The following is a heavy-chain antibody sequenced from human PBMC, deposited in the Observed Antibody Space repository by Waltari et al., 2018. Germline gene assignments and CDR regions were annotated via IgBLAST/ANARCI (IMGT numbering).Heavy chain of an antibody. CDR2: ISSRSRTI. V-gene: IGHV3-48*04. J-gene: IGHJ3*02. CDR3: AREKGGLAVTTSAFDI. CDR1: GFTFRSYS. D-gene: IGHD4-17*01. Sequence: EVQLVESGGGLVQPGGSLRLSCAASGFTFRSYSMNWFRQAHGKGLEWVSYISSRSRTIYYADSVKGRFTIARENATNSLYLQMNSLRAEDTAVYYCAREKGGLAVTTSAFDIWGQGTMVTVSS.